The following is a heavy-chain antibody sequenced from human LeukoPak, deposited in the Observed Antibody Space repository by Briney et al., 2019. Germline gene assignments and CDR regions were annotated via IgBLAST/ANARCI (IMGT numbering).Heavy chain of an antibody. D-gene: IGHD2-2*01. V-gene: IGHV4-38-2*02. CDR3: ARDTVVVPAAMRGWFDP. CDR2: IYHSGST. J-gene: IGHJ5*02. Sequence: SETLSLTCAVSGYSISSGYYWGWIRQPPGKGLEWIGSIYHSGSTYYNPSLKSRVTISVDTSKNQFSLKLSSVTAADTAVYYCARDTVVVPAAMRGWFDPWGQGTLVTVSS. CDR1: GYSISSGYY.